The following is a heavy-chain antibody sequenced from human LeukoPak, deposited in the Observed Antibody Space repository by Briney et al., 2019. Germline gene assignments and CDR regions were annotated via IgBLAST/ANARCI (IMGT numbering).Heavy chain of an antibody. J-gene: IGHJ4*02. CDR3: AKDGRPYCSSTSCYFAGDY. CDR2: ISGRGGST. V-gene: IGHV3-23*01. D-gene: IGHD2-2*01. CDR1: GFTFSSYA. Sequence: GGSLRLSCAASGFTFSSYAMSWVRQAPGKGLEWVSAISGRGGSTYYADSVKGRFTISRDNSKNTLYLQMNSLRAEDTAVYYCAKDGRPYCSSTSCYFAGDYWGQGTLVTVSS.